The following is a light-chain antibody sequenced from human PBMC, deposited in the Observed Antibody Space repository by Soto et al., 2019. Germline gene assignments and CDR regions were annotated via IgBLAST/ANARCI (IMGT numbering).Light chain of an antibody. CDR2: GAS. CDR3: QLYNNWPLT. Sequence: EIVMTQSPATLSVSPAERATLSCRASQSVSGDLAWYQQKPGQAPRLLIYGASTRATGIPGWFSGSGSGTEFTLTISSLQSEDFAVYYCQLYNNWPLTFGGGTKVEIK. CDR1: QSVSGD. V-gene: IGKV3-15*01. J-gene: IGKJ4*01.